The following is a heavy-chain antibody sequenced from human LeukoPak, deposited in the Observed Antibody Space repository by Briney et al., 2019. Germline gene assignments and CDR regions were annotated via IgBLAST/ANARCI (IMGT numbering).Heavy chain of an antibody. Sequence: PSETLSLTCSVSGVSISNYYWTWIRQPPGKGLEWVGYVYYSGNTNYDPSLKSRVTISVDTSKNQFSLRLTSVTAADTAVYYCARDLDVVPYNWFDPWGQGTLVTVSS. CDR2: VYYSGNT. CDR1: GVSISNYY. D-gene: IGHD5-12*01. J-gene: IGHJ5*02. V-gene: IGHV4-59*12. CDR3: ARDLDVVPYNWFDP.